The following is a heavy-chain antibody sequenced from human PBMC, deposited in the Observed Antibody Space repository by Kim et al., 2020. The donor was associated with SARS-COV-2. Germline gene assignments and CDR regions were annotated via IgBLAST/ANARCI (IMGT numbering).Heavy chain of an antibody. J-gene: IGHJ6*02. CDR3: ASLFSSGWYFSGLSYYYGMDV. V-gene: IGHV3-11*01. D-gene: IGHD6-19*01. Sequence: RFTISRDNAKNSLYLQMNSLRAEDTAVYYCASLFSSGWYFSGLSYYYGMDVWGQGTTVTVSS.